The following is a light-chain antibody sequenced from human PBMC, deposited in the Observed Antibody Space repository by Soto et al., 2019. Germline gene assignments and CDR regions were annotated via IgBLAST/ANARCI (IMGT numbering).Light chain of an antibody. V-gene: IGKV2-28*01. CDR1: QSLQHNNGNTL. J-gene: IGKJ1*01. CDR2: LGS. CDR3: MQALQTPRT. Sequence: DVVMTQSPLSLPVSLGQPASISCKSSQSLQHNNGNTLLDWYMQKPGQSPQLLIYLGSRRAPGAPDRVSGSGSGTDFTLRISTVEADDAAIYYCMQALQTPRTFGQGTKVDIK.